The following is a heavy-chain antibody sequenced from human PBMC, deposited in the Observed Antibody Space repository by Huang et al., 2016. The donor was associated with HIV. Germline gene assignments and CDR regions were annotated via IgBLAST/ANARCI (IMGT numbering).Heavy chain of an antibody. D-gene: IGHD4-17*01. V-gene: IGHV1-8*02. CDR2: MNPNTGNT. CDR1: GYTFTNYD. CDR3: ARSAYGDLDY. J-gene: IGHJ4*02. Sequence: QVHLVQSGAEVKKPGASVKVSCKASGYTFTNYDINWVRQATGRGLEWMGWMNPNTGNTGFAQSVQGRVTMTRKTSITTAYMELTSLTSEDTAVYYCARSAYGDLDYWGLGTLVIVSS.